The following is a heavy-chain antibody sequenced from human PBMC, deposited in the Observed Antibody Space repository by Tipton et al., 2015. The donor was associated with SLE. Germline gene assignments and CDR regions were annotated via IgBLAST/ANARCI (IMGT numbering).Heavy chain of an antibody. V-gene: IGHV4-34*01. D-gene: IGHD1-1*01. CDR2: INHSGST. CDR1: GGSFSGYY. CDR3: ARAPGLERSYYYNYYMDV. J-gene: IGHJ6*03. Sequence: LRLSCAVYGGSFSGYYWSWIRQSPGKGLEWIGDINHSGSTNYNPSLKSRVTISVDTSKNQFSLRLSSVTAADTAVYYCARAPGLERSYYYNYYMDVWGKGTTVTVSS.